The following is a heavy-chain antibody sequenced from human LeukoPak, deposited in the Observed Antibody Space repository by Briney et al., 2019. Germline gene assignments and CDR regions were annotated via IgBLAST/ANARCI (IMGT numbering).Heavy chain of an antibody. Sequence: ASVKVSCKASGYTFTSYGISWVRQAPGQGLEWMGWISAYNGNTNYAQKLQGRVTMTTDTSTSTAYMELSRLRSDDTAVYYCAREPTWLVLMVYPDTDNWFDPWGQGTLVTVSS. CDR2: ISAYNGNT. D-gene: IGHD2-8*01. CDR1: GYTFTSYG. J-gene: IGHJ5*02. V-gene: IGHV1-18*01. CDR3: AREPTWLVLMVYPDTDNWFDP.